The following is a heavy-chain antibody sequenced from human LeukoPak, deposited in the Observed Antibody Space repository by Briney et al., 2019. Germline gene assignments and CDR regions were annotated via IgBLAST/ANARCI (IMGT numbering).Heavy chain of an antibody. D-gene: IGHD3-10*01. Sequence: GGSLRLSCAASGFIFRGYGLHWVRQAPGKGLEWVAVILYDGSDKYYADSVKGRFTISRDNSKNTVSLQMNSLRVEDTAVYYCAKDRGPVRAEYSQLWGQGTLVTVSS. V-gene: IGHV3-30*18. CDR3: AKDRGPVRAEYSQL. CDR1: GFIFRGYG. J-gene: IGHJ1*01. CDR2: ILYDGSDK.